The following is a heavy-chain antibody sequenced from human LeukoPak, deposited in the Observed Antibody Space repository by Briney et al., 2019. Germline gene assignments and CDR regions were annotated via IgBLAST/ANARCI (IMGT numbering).Heavy chain of an antibody. Sequence: GASVKVSCKASGGTFSSCAISWVRQAPGQGLEWMAGIIPIFGTANYAQKFQGRVTITTDESTSTAYMEPSSLRSEDTAVYYCARTLTFGGVIATSFDYWGQGTLVTVSS. CDR1: GGTFSSCA. V-gene: IGHV1-69*05. J-gene: IGHJ4*02. D-gene: IGHD3-16*02. CDR3: ARTLTFGGVIATSFDY. CDR2: IIPIFGTA.